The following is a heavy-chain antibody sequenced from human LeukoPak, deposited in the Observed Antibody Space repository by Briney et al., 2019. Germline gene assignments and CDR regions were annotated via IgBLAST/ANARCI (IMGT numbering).Heavy chain of an antibody. Sequence: PGGSLRLSCAASGFTFSDHFMDWVRQAPRKGLEWVGRIRKKPNSYTTEYAASVKGRFTISRDDSKNSLYLQMNSLEAEDTGVYYCARVSDITGATDALDFWGQGAMVTVSS. CDR3: ARVSDITGATDALDF. V-gene: IGHV3-72*01. CDR2: IRKKPNSYTT. J-gene: IGHJ3*01. D-gene: IGHD1-20*01. CDR1: GFTFSDHF.